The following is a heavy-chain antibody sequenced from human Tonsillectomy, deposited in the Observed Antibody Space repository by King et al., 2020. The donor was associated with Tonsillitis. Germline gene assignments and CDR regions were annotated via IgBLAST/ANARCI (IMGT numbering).Heavy chain of an antibody. CDR3: ARGRRGDSGGYYKNLYWNY. J-gene: IGHJ4*02. CDR2: IYYSGST. Sequence: QLQESGPGLVKPSETLSLTCTVSGGSISSYYWSWIRQPPGKGLEWIGYIYYSGSTNYNPSLKRRVTISVDTAKNQFSLKLSSVTAADTAVYYCARGRRGDSGGYYKNLYWNYWGQGTLVTVSS. V-gene: IGHV4-59*01. D-gene: IGHD3-22*01. CDR1: GGSISSYY.